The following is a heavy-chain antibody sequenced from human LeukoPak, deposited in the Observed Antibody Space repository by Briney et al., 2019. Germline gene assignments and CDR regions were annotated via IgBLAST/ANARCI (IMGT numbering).Heavy chain of an antibody. V-gene: IGHV1-2*02. CDR3: ARGYYDSSAYYSADY. CDR2: INPNSGAT. J-gene: IGHJ4*02. Sequence: ASVKVSCKAAGCTLSDYYMHWVREAPGQGLEWMGWINPNSGATNYAQKFQGRVTMTRDTSISTAYMELSRLRSDDTAVYYCARGYYDSSAYYSADYWGQGTLVTVSS. D-gene: IGHD3-22*01. CDR1: GCTLSDYY.